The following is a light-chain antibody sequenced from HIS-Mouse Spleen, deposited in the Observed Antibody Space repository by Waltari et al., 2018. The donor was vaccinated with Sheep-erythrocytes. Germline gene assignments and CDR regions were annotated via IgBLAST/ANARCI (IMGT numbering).Light chain of an antibody. CDR2: YDD. J-gene: IGLJ1*01. V-gene: IGLV1-36*01. CDR3: AAWDDSLNGYV. CDR1: SSNIGNNA. Sequence: QSVLTQPPSVSGAPRQRVTIPCSGSSSNIGNNAVNWYQQLPGKAPKLLIYYDDLLPSGVSDRFSGSKSGTSASLAISGLQSEDEADYYCAAWDDSLNGYVFGTGTKVTVL.